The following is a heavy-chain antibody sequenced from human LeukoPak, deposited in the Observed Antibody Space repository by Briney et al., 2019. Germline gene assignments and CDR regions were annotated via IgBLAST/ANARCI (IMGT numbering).Heavy chain of an antibody. CDR3: AREYSSWGAFDI. CDR1: GFSFSSYV. CDR2: IRGSGDST. D-gene: IGHD6-6*01. J-gene: IGHJ3*02. V-gene: IGHV3-23*01. Sequence: GGSLRLSCAASGFSFSSYVMSWVRQAPGKGLEWVSAIRGSGDSTYYADSVKGRFTISRDNSKNTLYLQMNSLRAEDTAVYYCAREYSSWGAFDIWGQGTMVTVSS.